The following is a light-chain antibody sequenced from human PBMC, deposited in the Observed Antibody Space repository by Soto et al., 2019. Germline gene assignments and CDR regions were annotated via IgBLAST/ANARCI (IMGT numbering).Light chain of an antibody. CDR3: QQGNSFPIT. J-gene: IGKJ5*01. V-gene: IGKV1-12*01. Sequence: DVQMTQSPSSVSASVGDRVTITCRASQSISTWLAWYQQKPGTVPKLLIYAAASLQSGVTSRFSGSGVGTEFTLTISSLQPEDFGTYYCQQGNSFPITFGQGTRLEI. CDR1: QSISTW. CDR2: AAA.